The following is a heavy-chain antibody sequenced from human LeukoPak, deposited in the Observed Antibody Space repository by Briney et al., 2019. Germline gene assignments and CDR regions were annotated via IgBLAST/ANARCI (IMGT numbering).Heavy chain of an antibody. CDR1: GYTFTSSY. J-gene: IGHJ1*01. D-gene: IGHD6-13*01. Sequence: GASVKVSCKASGYTFTSSYMHWVRQAPGQGLEWMGIINPSGGTTIYAQKFQGRVTMTRDTSTSTVYMELSSLRAEDTAVYYCATKRIAAAANMRQNPHAEYFQHWGQGTLVTVSS. CDR2: INPSGGTT. CDR3: ATKRIAAAANMRQNPHAEYFQH. V-gene: IGHV1-46*01.